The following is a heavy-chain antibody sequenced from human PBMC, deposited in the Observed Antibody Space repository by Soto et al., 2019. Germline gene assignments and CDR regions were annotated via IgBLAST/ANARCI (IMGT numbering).Heavy chain of an antibody. CDR1: GFTFDDYT. CDR2: ISWDGGGT. CDR3: AKGGSGWYCVDY. J-gene: IGHJ4*02. Sequence: EVQLVESGGVVVQPGGSLRLSCAASGFTFDDYTMHWVRQAPGKGLEWVSLISWDGGGTYYADSVKGRFTISRDNSKNSLYLQMNSLRTEDTALYYCAKGGSGWYCVDYWGQGTLVTVSS. V-gene: IGHV3-43*01. D-gene: IGHD6-19*01.